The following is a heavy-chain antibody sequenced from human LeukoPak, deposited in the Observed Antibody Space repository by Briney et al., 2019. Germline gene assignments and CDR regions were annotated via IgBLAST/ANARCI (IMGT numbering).Heavy chain of an antibody. D-gene: IGHD1-26*01. Sequence: PGGSLRLSCAASGFTFSSYAMSWVRQAPGKGLEWVSAISGSGGSTYYADSVKGRFTISRDNYKNTLYLQMNSLRAEDTAVYYCAKDRAGDSGSYYDAFDIWGQGTMVTVSS. CDR3: AKDRAGDSGSYYDAFDI. V-gene: IGHV3-23*01. J-gene: IGHJ3*02. CDR1: GFTFSSYA. CDR2: ISGSGGST.